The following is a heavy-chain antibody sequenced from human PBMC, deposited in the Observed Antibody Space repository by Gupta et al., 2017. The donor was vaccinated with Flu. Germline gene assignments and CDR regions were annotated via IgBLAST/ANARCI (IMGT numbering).Heavy chain of an antibody. CDR3: AKGRLGYTYYFDY. Sequence: FSSYAMGWVRQAPGKGLEWVSAISGSGGSTYYADSVKGRFTISRDNSKNTLYLQMNSLRAEDTAVYYCAKGRLGYTYYFDYWGQGTLVTVSS. CDR2: ISGSGGST. CDR1: FSSYA. J-gene: IGHJ4*02. V-gene: IGHV3-23*01. D-gene: IGHD3-16*02.